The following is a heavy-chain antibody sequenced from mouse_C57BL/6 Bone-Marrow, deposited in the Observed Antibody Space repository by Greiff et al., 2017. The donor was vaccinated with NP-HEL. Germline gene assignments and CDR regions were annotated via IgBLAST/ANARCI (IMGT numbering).Heavy chain of an antibody. J-gene: IGHJ1*03. Sequence: EVMLVESGGDLVKPGGSLKLSCAASGFTFSSYGMSWVRQTPDKRLEWVATISSGGSYTISRDNAKNTLYLQMSSLKSEDTAMYYCASLVYCYFYVWGTGTTVTVSS. CDR3: ASLVYCYFYV. CDR2: ISSGGSY. V-gene: IGHV5-6*01. CDR1: GFTFSSYG.